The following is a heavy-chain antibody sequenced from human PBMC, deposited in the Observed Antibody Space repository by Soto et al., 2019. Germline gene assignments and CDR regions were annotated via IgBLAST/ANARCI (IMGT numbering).Heavy chain of an antibody. D-gene: IGHD4-4*01. CDR2: ISSSSSYT. CDR1: GFNFSDYY. V-gene: IGHV3-11*06. CDR3: ARTTVTTVAY. Sequence: QVQLVESGGGLVKPGGSLRLSCAASGFNFSDYYMSSIRQAPGKGLEWVSYISSSSSYTNYADSVKGRFTISRDNAKHSLYLQMNSLRAEDTAVYYCARTTVTTVAYWGQGNLVTVSS. J-gene: IGHJ4*02.